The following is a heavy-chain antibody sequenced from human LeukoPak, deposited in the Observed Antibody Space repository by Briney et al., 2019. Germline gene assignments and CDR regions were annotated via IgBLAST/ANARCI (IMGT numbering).Heavy chain of an antibody. V-gene: IGHV3-48*04. D-gene: IGHD6-19*01. CDR3: ARVLVSGAVNP. CDR1: GFTFSSYS. CDR2: ISSSSSTI. Sequence: PGGSPRLSCAASGFTFSSYSMNWVRKAPGKGLGWVSYISSSSSTIYYADSVKGRFTISRDNAKNSLYLQMNSLRAEDTAVYYCARVLVSGAVNPWGQGTLVTVSS. J-gene: IGHJ5*02.